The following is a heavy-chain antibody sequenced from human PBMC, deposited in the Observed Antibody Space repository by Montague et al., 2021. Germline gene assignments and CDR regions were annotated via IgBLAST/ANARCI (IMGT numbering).Heavy chain of an antibody. CDR1: SGSISSFS. D-gene: IGHD6-25*01. Sequence: SETLSLTCIVSSGSISSFSWAWIRQAPANALYWIGHLYDSGDTYYNPSLHSRLTFSLDTSRNQFFLRLTSVTAADTAVYYCARSGRPMGLYHFDSWGQGTLVTVSS. CDR2: LYDSGDT. CDR3: ARSGRPMGLYHFDS. J-gene: IGHJ4*02. V-gene: IGHV4-59*03.